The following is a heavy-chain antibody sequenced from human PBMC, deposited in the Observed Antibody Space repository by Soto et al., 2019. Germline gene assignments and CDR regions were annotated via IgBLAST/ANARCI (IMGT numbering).Heavy chain of an antibody. V-gene: IGHV1-18*01. CDR3: ARDSVRSGGYSGY. CDR1: GYTFPTYG. D-gene: IGHD1-26*01. J-gene: IGHJ4*02. Sequence: ASVKVSCKASGYTFPTYGISWVRQAPGQGLEWMGWISAYNGNTNYAQKFQGRVTMTTDTSTSTAYVELRSLRSDDTAVYYCARDSVRSGGYSGYWGQGTLVTVS. CDR2: ISAYNGNT.